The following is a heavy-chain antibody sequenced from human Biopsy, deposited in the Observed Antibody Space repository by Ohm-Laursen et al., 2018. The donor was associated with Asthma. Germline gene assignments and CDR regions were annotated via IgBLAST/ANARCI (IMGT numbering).Heavy chain of an antibody. CDR2: IKHDGSEK. V-gene: IGHV3-7*01. Sequence: SLRLSCAASGFTFGDYWMSWVRQVPGKGLEWVANIKHDGSEKNHVDSLKGRFTISRDNAKNSLYLQMNSLRDEDTAVYYCARDGPVGAPSDYWGQGTLVTVSS. CDR3: ARDGPVGAPSDY. CDR1: GFTFGDYW. D-gene: IGHD1-26*01. J-gene: IGHJ4*02.